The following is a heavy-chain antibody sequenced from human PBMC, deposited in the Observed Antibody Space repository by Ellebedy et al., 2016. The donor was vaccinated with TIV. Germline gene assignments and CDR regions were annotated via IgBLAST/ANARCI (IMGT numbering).Heavy chain of an antibody. Sequence: GGSLRLSCEASGFTFSNSNLNWVRQAPGKGLEWVSYTSTGSRNIYYADSVKGRFTISRDNAKNSLYLHMNSLRDEDTAVYYCARDGAYNYDTYWYFDLWGRGTLVTVSS. CDR3: ARDGAYNYDTYWYFDL. CDR1: GFTFSNSN. D-gene: IGHD5-18*01. V-gene: IGHV3-48*02. CDR2: TSTGSRNI. J-gene: IGHJ2*01.